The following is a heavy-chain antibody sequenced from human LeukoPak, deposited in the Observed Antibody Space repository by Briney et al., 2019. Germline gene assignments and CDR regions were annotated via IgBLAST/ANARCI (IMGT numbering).Heavy chain of an antibody. J-gene: IGHJ4*02. CDR2: IKEDGSET. D-gene: IGHD3-10*02. CDR1: GFTFSNYW. Sequence: GGSLRLSCAASGFTFSNYWMSWVRQAPGKGPEWMGNIKEDGSETYYVDSVKGRFTISRDNAQNSLYLHMHSLRVEDTAVYYCARDPYVSNFDYWGQGTLVAVSS. CDR3: ARDPYVSNFDY. V-gene: IGHV3-7*03.